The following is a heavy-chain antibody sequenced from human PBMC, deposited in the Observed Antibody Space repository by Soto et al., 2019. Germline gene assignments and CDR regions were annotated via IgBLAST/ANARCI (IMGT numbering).Heavy chain of an antibody. CDR2: INPSGGST. CDR1: GYTFTSYY. CDR3: AIDRLYCGGDCDHYFDY. V-gene: IGHV1-46*01. Sequence: QVQLVQSGAEVKKPGASVKVSCKASGYTFTSYYMHWVRQAPGQGLEWMGIINPSGGSTSYAQKFQGRVTMTRNTSTSTVYMELSSLRSEDTAVYYCAIDRLYCGGDCDHYFDYWGQGTLVTVSS. J-gene: IGHJ4*02. D-gene: IGHD2-21*02.